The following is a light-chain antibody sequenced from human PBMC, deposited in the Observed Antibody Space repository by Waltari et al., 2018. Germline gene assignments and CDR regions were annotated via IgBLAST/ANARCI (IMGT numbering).Light chain of an antibody. J-gene: IGKJ1*01. CDR1: QSVLYRSTNKNY. CDR3: QQYYTPPWT. CDR2: WAS. Sequence: DIVMTQSPDSLAVSLGERATINYKSSQSVLYRSTNKNYLTWYQQKPGQPPTLLIYWASTRESGVPDRFSGSGSGTNFTLTISSLQAEDVAVYYCQQYYTPPWTFGQGTKVEIK. V-gene: IGKV4-1*01.